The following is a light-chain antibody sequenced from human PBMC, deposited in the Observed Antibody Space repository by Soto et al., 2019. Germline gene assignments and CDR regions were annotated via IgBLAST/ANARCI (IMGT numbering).Light chain of an antibody. CDR1: QSISRN. Sequence: DIQMTQSPSSLSASVGDSVTITCRASQSISRNLNWYQHKPGQAPKLLIYAASNLQNGVPSRFSGGVSGTEYTLSISSLQPEDFGTYYCLQSYNNASITFGQGTRLEIK. V-gene: IGKV1-39*01. CDR2: AAS. J-gene: IGKJ5*01. CDR3: LQSYNNASIT.